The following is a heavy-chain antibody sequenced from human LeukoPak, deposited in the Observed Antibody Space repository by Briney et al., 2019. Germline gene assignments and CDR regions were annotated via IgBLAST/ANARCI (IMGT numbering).Heavy chain of an antibody. CDR3: AKDRAPGGNYYDLSE. Sequence: GGSLRLSCAASGFTFTTYSMHWVRQAPGKGLEWVSVISFDGNNKYYANAVKGRFTISRDNSNNTLYLQMNSLRPEDTATYYCAKDRAPGGNYYDLSEWGQGTPVIVSS. J-gene: IGHJ4*02. CDR1: GFTFTTYS. CDR2: ISFDGNNK. V-gene: IGHV3-30-3*01. D-gene: IGHD1-26*01.